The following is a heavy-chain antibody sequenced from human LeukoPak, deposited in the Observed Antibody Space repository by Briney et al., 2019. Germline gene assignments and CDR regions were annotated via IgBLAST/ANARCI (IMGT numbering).Heavy chain of an antibody. CDR3: ARDRLGASYYDFWSGEIGNY. D-gene: IGHD3-3*01. CDR1: GYTFTGYY. CDR2: INPNSGGT. Sequence: ASVKVSCKASGYTFTGYYMHWVRQAPGQGLEWMGWINPNSGGTNYAQKFQGRVTMTRDTSISTAYMELSRLRSDDTAVYYCARDRLGASYYDFWSGEIGNYWGQGTLVTASS. J-gene: IGHJ4*02. V-gene: IGHV1-2*02.